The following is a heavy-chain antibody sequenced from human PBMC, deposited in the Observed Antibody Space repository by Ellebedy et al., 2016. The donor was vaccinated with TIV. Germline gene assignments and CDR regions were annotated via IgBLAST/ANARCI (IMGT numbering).Heavy chain of an antibody. CDR2: IFVGSGNI. D-gene: IGHD6-6*01. CDR1: GFTFTTSA. J-gene: IGHJ6*02. V-gene: IGHV1-58*01. Sequence: ASVKVSCKASGFTFTTSAVQWVRQARGQRLEGIGWIFVGSGNINYAQKVQERVTITRDMSTSTPYMELSHLRSEDTAVYYCARDWKRGQLVGSRGMDVWGQGTTVTVSS. CDR3: ARDWKRGQLVGSRGMDV.